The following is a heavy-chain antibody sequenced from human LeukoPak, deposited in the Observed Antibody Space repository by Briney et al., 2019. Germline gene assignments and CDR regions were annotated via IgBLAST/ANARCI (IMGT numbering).Heavy chain of an antibody. CDR3: ARDPSPYYYGSGPFDY. J-gene: IGHJ4*02. D-gene: IGHD3-10*01. CDR1: GGSISSYY. V-gene: IGHV4-4*07. CDR2: IYTSGST. Sequence: SETLSLTCTVSGGSISSYYWSWIRQPAGKGLEWIGRIYTSGSTNYNPSLKSRVTMSVDTSKNQFSLKLSSVTAADTAVYYCARDPSPYYYGSGPFDYWGQGTLVTVSS.